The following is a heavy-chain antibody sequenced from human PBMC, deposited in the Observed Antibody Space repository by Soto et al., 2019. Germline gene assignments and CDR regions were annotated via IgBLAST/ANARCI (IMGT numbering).Heavy chain of an antibody. Sequence: ASVKVSCKASGFSFTGYYIHWLRQAPGQGLEWMGWINAHSGGTEYAQKFQGRVTLTRDTSIATAYPTLTSLTSDDTALYYCAKDLTRQLAYWLDPWCQGTQVSVSS. CDR1: GFSFTGYY. D-gene: IGHD6-6*01. V-gene: IGHV1-2*02. J-gene: IGHJ5*02. CDR2: INAHSGGT. CDR3: AKDLTRQLAYWLDP.